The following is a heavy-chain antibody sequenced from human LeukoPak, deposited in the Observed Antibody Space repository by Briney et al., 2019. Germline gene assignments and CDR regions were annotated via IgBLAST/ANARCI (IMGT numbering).Heavy chain of an antibody. CDR3: AREVDEAGTFDY. V-gene: IGHV3-21*01. D-gene: IGHD6-13*01. CDR2: ISSGSSYI. CDR1: GFTFSSYT. Sequence: GGSLRLSCAASGFTFSSYTMNWVRQAPGKGLESVSFISSGSSYIYYADSVKGRFTSSRDNGKNSLYLQMNSLRAEDTAVYYCAREVDEAGTFDYWGQGTLVTVSS. J-gene: IGHJ4*02.